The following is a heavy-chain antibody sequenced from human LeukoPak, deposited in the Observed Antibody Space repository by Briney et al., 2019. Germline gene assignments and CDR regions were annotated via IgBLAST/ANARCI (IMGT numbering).Heavy chain of an antibody. Sequence: GGSLRLSCAASGFSLSSYAMSWVRQAPGKGLEWVSGISGSGGTTYYADSVKGRFTISRDNSKNILYLQMSSLRAEDTAVYYCAKEQGGWPQFFDYCGQGTLVTVSS. D-gene: IGHD5-24*01. CDR1: GFSLSSYA. J-gene: IGHJ4*02. V-gene: IGHV3-23*01. CDR3: AKEQGGWPQFFDY. CDR2: ISGSGGTT.